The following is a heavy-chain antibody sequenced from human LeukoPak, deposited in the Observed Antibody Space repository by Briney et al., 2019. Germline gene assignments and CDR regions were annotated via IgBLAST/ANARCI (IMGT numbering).Heavy chain of an antibody. V-gene: IGHV3-7*04. J-gene: IGHJ6*02. CDR2: IKQDGSKK. Sequence: GGSLRLSCAASGFTLRSNWMNWVRQAPGKGLEWVANIKQDGSKKHYVDSVKGRFTISRDNAKNSLYLQMNSPRADDTAVYYCAGGDGVLVWGQGTTVTVSS. CDR3: AGGDGVLV. D-gene: IGHD4/OR15-4a*01. CDR1: GFTLRSNW.